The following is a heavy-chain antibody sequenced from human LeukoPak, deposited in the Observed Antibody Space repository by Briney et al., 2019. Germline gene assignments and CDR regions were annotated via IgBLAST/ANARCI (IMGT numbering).Heavy chain of an antibody. CDR1: GSTFSSYA. CDR3: AKDRDGYTPDY. J-gene: IGHJ4*02. V-gene: IGHV3-23*01. Sequence: GGSLRLSCAASGSTFSSYAMSWVRQAPGKGLEWVSAISGSGGSTYYAESVKGRFTISRDNSKNTLYLQMNNLRAEDTAVYYCAKDRDGYTPDYWGQGTLVTVSS. D-gene: IGHD5-24*01. CDR2: ISGSGGST.